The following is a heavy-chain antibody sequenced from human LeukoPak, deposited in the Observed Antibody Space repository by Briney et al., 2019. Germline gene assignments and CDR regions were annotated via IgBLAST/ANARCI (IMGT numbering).Heavy chain of an antibody. D-gene: IGHD6-19*01. V-gene: IGHV3-15*04. J-gene: IGHJ4*02. CDR3: TSSSSD. Sequence: GGSLRLSCAASGFIFTNAWMNWVRQAPGKGLEWVGRIESKTDGGTTDYAAPVKGRFTVSRDDSKKMLYLQMNSLKTEDTGVYYCTSSSSDWGQGTLVTVSS. CDR2: IESKTDGGTT. CDR1: GFIFTNAW.